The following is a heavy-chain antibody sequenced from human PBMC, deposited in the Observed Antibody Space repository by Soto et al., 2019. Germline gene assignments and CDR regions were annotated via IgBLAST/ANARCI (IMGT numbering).Heavy chain of an antibody. Sequence: SXKVSFKTSGYSXITFYMDLVRQAPGQGLEWMGIINPSGGATSYTHKLQGRVTMTRDTSTTTVYMELSGPRSEDTAIYYCASGYFDQWGQGTLGTVSS. CDR1: GYSXITFY. CDR2: INPSGGAT. J-gene: IGHJ4*02. V-gene: IGHV1-46*01. CDR3: ASGYFDQ.